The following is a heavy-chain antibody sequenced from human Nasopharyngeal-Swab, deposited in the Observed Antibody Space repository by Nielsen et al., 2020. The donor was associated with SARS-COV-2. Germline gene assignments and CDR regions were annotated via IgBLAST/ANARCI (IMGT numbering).Heavy chain of an antibody. J-gene: IGHJ3*02. CDR1: GGPFRGFY. CDR2: INHSGST. V-gene: IGHV4-34*01. Sequence: SETLSPTCPAQGGPFRGFYWTWIRQPPGKGLEWIGEINHSGSTNYNPSLKSRVTISVDTSKNQFSLKLSSVTAADTAVYFCARDITQLLWFGESRAFDIWGQGTRVTVSS. D-gene: IGHD3-10*01. CDR3: ARDITQLLWFGESRAFDI.